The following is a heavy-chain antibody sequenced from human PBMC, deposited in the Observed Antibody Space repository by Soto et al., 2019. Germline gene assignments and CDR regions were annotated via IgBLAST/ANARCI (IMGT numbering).Heavy chain of an antibody. CDR2: IIPMYGIA. CDR1: GGSFSTFA. CDR3: CLLPG. V-gene: IGHV1-69*01. Sequence: QVLLEQSGAEVKKPGSSVSVSCKTSGGSFSTFAISWVRQAPGQGLEWVGGIIPMYGIATYAQKFQARVSISADESTSTCTMYLSSLTFEDSAVYYCCLLPGWGQGTQVTVSS. D-gene: IGHD3-10*01. J-gene: IGHJ4*02.